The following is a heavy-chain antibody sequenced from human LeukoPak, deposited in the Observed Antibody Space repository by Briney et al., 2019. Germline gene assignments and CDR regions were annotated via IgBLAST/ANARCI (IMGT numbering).Heavy chain of an antibody. CDR1: GYIYTSYW. D-gene: IGHD2-2*01. Sequence: KIGESLKISCNSSGYIYTSYWIGWVRQMPEKGLEWMGIIYPGDSDTRYSPSFQGQVTISADKSISTAYLQWSSLKASDTAMYYCATPYPREYCSTSSCYFNYWGQGTLVTVSS. CDR3: ATPYPREYCSTSSCYFNY. CDR2: IYPGDSDT. V-gene: IGHV5-51*01. J-gene: IGHJ4*02.